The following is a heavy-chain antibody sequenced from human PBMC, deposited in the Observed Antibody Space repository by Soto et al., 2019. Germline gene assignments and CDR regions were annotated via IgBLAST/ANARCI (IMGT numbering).Heavy chain of an antibody. Sequence: SATLSLTYTVSGDSISSGSFYLNWVLQTPGKGLEWIVCFYYSRTTYYNPSLKSRAVISVETSKNQVSLNLRSVTAADTAVYFCARRTTNLRDNLMGEKNEFFFNDWGQGIMVTVSS. CDR3: ARRTTNLRDNLMGEKNEFFFND. CDR1: GDSISSGSFY. D-gene: IGHD3-16*01. V-gene: IGHV4-30-4*01. CDR2: FYYSRTT. J-gene: IGHJ4*02.